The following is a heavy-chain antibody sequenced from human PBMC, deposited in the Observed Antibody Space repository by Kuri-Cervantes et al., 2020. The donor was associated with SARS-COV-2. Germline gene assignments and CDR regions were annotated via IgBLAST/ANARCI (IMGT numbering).Heavy chain of an antibody. V-gene: IGHV4-38-2*01. CDR3: ARVHDSSGNKSLDI. CDR1: GYSISSGYY. D-gene: IGHD3-22*01. Sequence: GSLRLSCAASGYSISSGYYWGWIRQPPGKGLEWIGSIYHSGSTYYNPSLKSRVTISVDTSKNQFSLKLSSVTAADTAVYYCARVHDSSGNKSLDIWGQGTMVTVSS. CDR2: IYHSGST. J-gene: IGHJ3*02.